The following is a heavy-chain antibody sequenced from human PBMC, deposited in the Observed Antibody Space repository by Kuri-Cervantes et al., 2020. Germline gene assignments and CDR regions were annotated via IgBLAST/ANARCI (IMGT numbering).Heavy chain of an antibody. CDR3: TASASYNFWSGYLPYYFDY. V-gene: IGHV3-15*01. Sequence: GESLKISCAASGFTFSNAWMSWVRQAPGKGLEWVGRIKSKTDGGTTDYAAPVKGRFTISRDDSKNTLYLQMNSLKTEDTAVYYCTASASYNFWSGYLPYYFDYWGQGTLVTVSS. CDR1: GFTFSNAW. CDR2: IKSKTDGGTT. J-gene: IGHJ4*02. D-gene: IGHD3-3*01.